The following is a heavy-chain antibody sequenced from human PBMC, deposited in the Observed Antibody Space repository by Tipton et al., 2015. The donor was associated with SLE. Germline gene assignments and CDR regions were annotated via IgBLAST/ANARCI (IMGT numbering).Heavy chain of an antibody. J-gene: IGHJ4*02. CDR2: INHGGST. Sequence: TLSLTCSIYGGSFGGYYWSWIRQPPGKGLEWIGEINHGGSTNYNPSLKSRVTISVDTSKNQFSLKLSSVTAADTALYYCARAQRTTSSHFDYWGQGTLVTVSS. CDR3: ARAQRTTSSHFDY. D-gene: IGHD1-14*01. V-gene: IGHV4-34*01. CDR1: GGSFGGYY.